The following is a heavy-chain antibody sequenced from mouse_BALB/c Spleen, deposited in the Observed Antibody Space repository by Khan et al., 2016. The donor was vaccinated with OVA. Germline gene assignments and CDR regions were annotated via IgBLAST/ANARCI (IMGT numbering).Heavy chain of an antibody. CDR2: ISYSGST. CDR1: GYSITSDYA. CDR3: ARDGSRYNYAMDY. Sequence: VQLKQSGPGLVQPSQSLSLTCTVTGYSITSDYAWNWIRQFPGNKLEWMGYISYSGSTNYNPSLQSRISITRDTSKNQFFLQLNSVTTEDTATYYCARDGSRYNYAMDYWGQGTSVTVSS. J-gene: IGHJ4*01. V-gene: IGHV3-2*02. D-gene: IGHD2-3*01.